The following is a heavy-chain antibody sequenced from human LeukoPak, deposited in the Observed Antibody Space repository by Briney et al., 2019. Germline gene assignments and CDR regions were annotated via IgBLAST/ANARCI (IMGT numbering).Heavy chain of an antibody. CDR3: ARNKGVYGSGSYDN. J-gene: IGHJ4*02. D-gene: IGHD3-10*01. Sequence: GGSLRLSCAASGFMFRSFEMYWVRQAPGKGLEWIAYISSGAITMYYADSVKGRFTISRDDAKNLLFLQMNSLRAEDTAVYHCARNKGVYGSGSYDNWGPGTLGTVSS. CDR1: GFMFRSFE. CDR2: ISSGAITM. V-gene: IGHV3-48*03.